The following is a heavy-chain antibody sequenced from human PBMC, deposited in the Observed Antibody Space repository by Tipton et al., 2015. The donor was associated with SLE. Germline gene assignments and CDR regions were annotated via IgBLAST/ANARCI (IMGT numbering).Heavy chain of an antibody. CDR2: IYYSGST. D-gene: IGHD1-14*01. CDR3: AAQPVAGLWYFDL. Sequence: TLSLTCTVSGGSISSYYWSWIRPPPGKGLEWIGYIYYSGSTNYNPSLKSRVTISVDTSKNQFSLKLSSVTAADTAVYYCAAQPVAGLWYFDLWGRGTLVTVSS. V-gene: IGHV4-59*01. CDR1: GGSISSYY. J-gene: IGHJ2*01.